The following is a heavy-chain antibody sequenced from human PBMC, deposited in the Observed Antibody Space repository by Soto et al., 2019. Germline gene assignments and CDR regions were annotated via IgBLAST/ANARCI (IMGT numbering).Heavy chain of an antibody. CDR2: IYYSGST. D-gene: IGHD6-25*01. J-gene: IGHJ4*02. V-gene: IGHV4-39*01. Sequence: NRSETLSLTCTVSGGSSSSSSYYWGWIRQPPGKGLEWIGSIYYSGSTYYNPSLKSRVTISVDTSKNQFSLKLSSVTAADTAVYYFSRRVGNGYSTLAYSGQRTLVTVSS. CDR1: GGSSSSSSYY. CDR3: SRRVGNGYSTLAY.